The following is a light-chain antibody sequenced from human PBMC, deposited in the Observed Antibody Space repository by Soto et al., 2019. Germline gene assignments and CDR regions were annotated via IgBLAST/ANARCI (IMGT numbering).Light chain of an antibody. V-gene: IGKV3-20*01. Sequence: EIVLTQSPGTLSLSPGERATLSCRASQTVRTNYLAWFQHKPGQAPRLLIYGASSRATGIPDRFSGSGSGTDFTLTIHRLEPEDFAVYFCQQCSDSPLTFGGGTKVEIK. CDR3: QQCSDSPLT. CDR1: QTVRTNY. J-gene: IGKJ4*01. CDR2: GAS.